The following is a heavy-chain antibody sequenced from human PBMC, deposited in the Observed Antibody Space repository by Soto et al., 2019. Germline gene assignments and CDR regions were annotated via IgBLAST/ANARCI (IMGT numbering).Heavy chain of an antibody. CDR1: GGTFSSLD. CDR2: ISVYNGNT. CDR3: ARSGRPGYYYYIMDV. V-gene: IGHV1-18*04. D-gene: IGHD3-10*01. J-gene: IGHJ6*02. Sequence: ASVKVSCKAPGGTFSSLDINWVRQAPGQGLEWMGWISVYNGNTKYAQKLQGRVTMTTDTSTSTAYMELRGLRSDDTAVYYCARSGRPGYYYYIMDVWGQGTTVTVSS.